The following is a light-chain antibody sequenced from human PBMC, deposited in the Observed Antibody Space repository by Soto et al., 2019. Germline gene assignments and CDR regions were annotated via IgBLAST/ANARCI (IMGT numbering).Light chain of an antibody. CDR2: AAS. Sequence: DIPMTQSPSSLSASVGDGVTITCRASQSIGISLNWYQQRPGKAPKLLVFAASSLQSGVPSRFSGSGSGTEFTLTISSLQPDDFATYYCQHYNSYSEAFGQGTKVELK. V-gene: IGKV1-39*01. CDR1: QSIGIS. J-gene: IGKJ1*01. CDR3: QHYNSYSEA.